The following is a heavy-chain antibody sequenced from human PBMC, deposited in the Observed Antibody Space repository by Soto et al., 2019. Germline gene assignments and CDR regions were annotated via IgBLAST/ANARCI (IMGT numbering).Heavy chain of an antibody. J-gene: IGHJ4*02. CDR1: GGSISSSNW. Sequence: PSETLSLTCAVSGGSISSSNWWSWVRQPPGKGLEWIGEIYHSGSTNYNPSLKSRVTFSVDNSKNQFSLKLSSVTAADTAVYYCTKNSAYALDYWGQGTLVTVSS. D-gene: IGHD5-12*01. CDR3: TKNSAYALDY. CDR2: IYHSGST. V-gene: IGHV4-4*02.